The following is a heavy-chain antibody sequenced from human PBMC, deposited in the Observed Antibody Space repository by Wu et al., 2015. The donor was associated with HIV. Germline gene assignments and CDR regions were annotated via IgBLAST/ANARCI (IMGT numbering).Heavy chain of an antibody. CDR3: AINTDSVATSLYSLGV. CDR1: GYTFTAFY. D-gene: IGHD5-12*01. V-gene: IGHV1-2*02. Sequence: QVQLVQSGAEMKKPGASVKVSCKASGYTFTAFYIHWLRQAPGQGPEWMGWINPINGATIYSENFEGRVTLTRDTSTNTAYMELSSLRSYDTAVYYCAINTDSVATSLYSLGVWGQGTVVTVSS. J-gene: IGHJ6*02. CDR2: INPINGAT.